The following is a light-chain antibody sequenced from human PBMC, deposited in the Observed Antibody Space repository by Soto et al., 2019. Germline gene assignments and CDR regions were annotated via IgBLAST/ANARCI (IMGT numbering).Light chain of an antibody. CDR2: GIF. J-gene: IGKJ1*01. V-gene: IGKV3-20*01. CDR1: QSVGSDY. Sequence: DIVLTQSPGTLYLSTGERATLSCRASQSVGSDYVAWYQHRPGQAPRLLFSGIFRRATGIPDRFSGSGSGTDFTLTINRLEPEDFAVYYCQQFGSSPRTFGQGTKVDI. CDR3: QQFGSSPRT.